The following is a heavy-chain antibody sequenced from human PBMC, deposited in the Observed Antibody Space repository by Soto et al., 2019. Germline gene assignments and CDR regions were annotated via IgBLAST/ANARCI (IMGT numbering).Heavy chain of an antibody. CDR2: IIPIFGTA. V-gene: IGHV1-69*13. D-gene: IGHD2-2*01. J-gene: IGHJ6*02. CDR3: AGSSCNAAMPNYYYYYGMDI. Sequence: SVKVSGKASGGTFSSYAISWVRQAPGQGLEWMGGIIPIFGTANYAQKFQDRVMITADESTSTAYMEPSRLRSEDTAVYYSAGSSCNAAMPNYYYYYGMDIWGQGTTVTVSS. CDR1: GGTFSSYA.